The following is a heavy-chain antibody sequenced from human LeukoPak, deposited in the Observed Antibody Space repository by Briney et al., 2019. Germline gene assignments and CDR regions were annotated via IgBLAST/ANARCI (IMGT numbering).Heavy chain of an antibody. CDR2: INWNGGST. J-gene: IGHJ6*03. Sequence: PGGSLRLSCAASGFTFDDYAMSWVRQVPGKGLEWVSGINWNGGSTGYADSVKGRFTISRDNAKNSLYLQMNSLRAEDTALYYCARVQLVDYYYYSYMDVWGKGTTVTVSS. D-gene: IGHD6-6*01. V-gene: IGHV3-20*04. CDR3: ARVQLVDYYYYSYMDV. CDR1: GFTFDDYA.